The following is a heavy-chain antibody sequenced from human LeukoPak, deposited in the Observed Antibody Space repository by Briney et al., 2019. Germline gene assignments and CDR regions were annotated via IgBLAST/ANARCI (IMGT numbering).Heavy chain of an antibody. V-gene: IGHV1-18*01. D-gene: IGHD4-17*01. CDR2: ISVYNGNT. CDR1: GYTFTSYG. J-gene: IGHJ6*02. Sequence: GASVKVSCKASGYTFTSYGISWVRQAPGQGLEWMGWISVYNGNTNYAQKFQGRVTITADKSTSTAYMELSSLRSEDTAVYYCASGYGDYNQYYYYGMDVWGQGTTVTVSS. CDR3: ASGYGDYNQYYYYGMDV.